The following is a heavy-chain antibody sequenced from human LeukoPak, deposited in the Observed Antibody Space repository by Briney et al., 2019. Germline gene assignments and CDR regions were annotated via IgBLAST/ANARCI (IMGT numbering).Heavy chain of an antibody. CDR1: GFTFSSYS. CDR3: ARDFLLEPTGADAFDI. D-gene: IGHD1-14*01. V-gene: IGHV3-21*01. CDR2: ISSSSSYI. Sequence: GGSLRLSCAASGFTFSSYSMNWVRQAPGKGLEWVSSISSSSSYIYYADSVKDRFTISRDNAKNSLYLQMNSLRAEDTAVYYCARDFLLEPTGADAFDIWGQGTMVTVSS. J-gene: IGHJ3*02.